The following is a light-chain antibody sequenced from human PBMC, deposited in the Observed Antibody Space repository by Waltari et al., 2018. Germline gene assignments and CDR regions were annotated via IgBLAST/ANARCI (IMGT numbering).Light chain of an antibody. CDR1: KRVSSTD. CDR2: GAP. J-gene: IGKJ4*01. CDR3: QQYASSPLT. V-gene: IGKV3-20*01. Sequence: EIVLTQSPGTLSLSPGERATLSCRASKRVSSTDVARYQQKPGQGPRRLIYGAPRRATGIPDRFSGRGSGPDFTLTISILEPEDFAVYYCQQYASSPLTFGGGTKVEIK.